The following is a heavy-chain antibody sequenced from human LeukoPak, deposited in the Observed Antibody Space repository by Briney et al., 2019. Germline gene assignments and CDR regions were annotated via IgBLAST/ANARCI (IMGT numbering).Heavy chain of an antibody. CDR3: ARATTAGYCTNGVCYTRGAFDI. CDR1: GYTFTGYY. J-gene: IGHJ3*02. V-gene: IGHV1-2*02. CDR2: INPNSGGT. D-gene: IGHD2-8*01. Sequence: ASVKVSCKASGYTFTGYYMHWVRQAPGQGLEWMGWINPNSGGTNYAQKFQGRVTMTRDTSISTAYMELSRLRSDDTAVYYCARATTAGYCTNGVCYTRGAFDIWGQGTMVTVSS.